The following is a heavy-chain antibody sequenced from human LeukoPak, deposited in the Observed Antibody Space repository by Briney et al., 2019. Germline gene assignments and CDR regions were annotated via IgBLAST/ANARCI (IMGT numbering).Heavy chain of an antibody. CDR2: IYYSGST. V-gene: IGHV4-39*07. CDR3: ARSERGRFGELFPNFDY. CDR1: SGSISSSSYY. D-gene: IGHD3-10*01. J-gene: IGHJ4*02. Sequence: PSETLSLTCTVSSGSISSSSYYWGWIRQPPGKGLEWIGSIYYSGSTYYNPSLKSRVTISVDTSKNQFSLKLSSVTAADTAAYYCARSERGRFGELFPNFDYWGQGTLVTVSS.